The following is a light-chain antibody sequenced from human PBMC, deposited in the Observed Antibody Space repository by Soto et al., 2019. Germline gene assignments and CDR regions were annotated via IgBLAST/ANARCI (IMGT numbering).Light chain of an antibody. V-gene: IGKV1-13*02. Sequence: AIQLTQSPSSLSASVGDRVTITCRASQGISSALAWYQQKPGKAPKLLIYDASSLESGVPSRFSGSGSGTDFTLTISSLQPEDYATYYCQQFNSYPLFGGGTKVEIK. CDR2: DAS. CDR3: QQFNSYPL. CDR1: QGISSA. J-gene: IGKJ4*01.